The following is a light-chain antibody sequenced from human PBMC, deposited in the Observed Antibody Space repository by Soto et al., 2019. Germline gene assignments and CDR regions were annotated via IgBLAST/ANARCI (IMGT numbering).Light chain of an antibody. V-gene: IGLV2-14*01. CDR3: SSFTSSHTYV. CDR1: SSDIGGYNY. J-gene: IGLJ1*01. CDR2: DVS. Sequence: QPASVSGSPGQSTTISCTGTSSDIGGYNYVSWYQQLPGEDPKLIIYDVSDRPSGVSTRCSVSKSGNTASLPISGLQAEDEGDYYCSSFTSSHTYVFGTGTKLTVL.